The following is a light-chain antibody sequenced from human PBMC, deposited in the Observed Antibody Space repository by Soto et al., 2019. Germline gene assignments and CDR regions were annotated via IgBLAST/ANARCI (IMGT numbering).Light chain of an antibody. CDR1: SSNIGKDT. CDR3: STWDDSLNGWV. V-gene: IGLV1-44*01. Sequence: QSVLTQPPSVSGTPGLRVNIACSGGSSNIGKDTVNWYQQLPGTAPKLLMFMDDKRPSGVPDRFSGSRSGTSASLAISGLQSDDEAVYFCSTWDDSLNGWVFGGGTQLTVL. CDR2: MDD. J-gene: IGLJ3*02.